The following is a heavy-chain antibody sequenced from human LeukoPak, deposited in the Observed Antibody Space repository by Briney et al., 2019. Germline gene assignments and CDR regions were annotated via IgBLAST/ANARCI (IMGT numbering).Heavy chain of an antibody. CDR2: ISGSGGST. D-gene: IGHD6-19*01. CDR3: AKDQEQWLVTMPFDY. Sequence: GGSLRLSCAASGCTFSSYDMHWVRQAPGKGLEWVSAISGSGGSTYYADSVKGRFTISRDNSKNTLYLQMNSLRAEDTAVYYCAKDQEQWLVTMPFDYWGQGTLVTVSS. CDR1: GCTFSSYD. J-gene: IGHJ4*02. V-gene: IGHV3-23*01.